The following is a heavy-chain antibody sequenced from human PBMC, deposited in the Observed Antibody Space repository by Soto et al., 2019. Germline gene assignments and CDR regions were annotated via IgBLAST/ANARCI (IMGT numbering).Heavy chain of an antibody. V-gene: IGHV1-3*01. J-gene: IGHJ4*02. CDR2: INAGNGNT. CDR1: GYTFTSYA. Sequence: GASVKVSCKASGYTFTSYAMHWVRQAPGQRLEWMGWINAGNGNTKYSQKFQGRVTITRDTSASTAYMELSSLRSEDTAVYYCARMALAPRYSSGLVLKGTFDYWGQGTLVTVAS. D-gene: IGHD6-19*01. CDR3: ARMALAPRYSSGLVLKGTFDY.